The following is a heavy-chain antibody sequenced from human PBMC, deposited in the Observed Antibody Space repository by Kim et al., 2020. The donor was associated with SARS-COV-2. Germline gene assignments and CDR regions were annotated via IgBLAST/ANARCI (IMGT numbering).Heavy chain of an antibody. CDR2: INHSGST. CDR3: ARAHGDCSGGSCYREYYYYGMDV. J-gene: IGHJ6*02. CDR1: GGSFSGYY. V-gene: IGHV4-34*01. D-gene: IGHD2-15*01. Sequence: SETLSLTCAVYGGSFSGYYWSWIRQPPGKGLEWIGEINHSGSTNYNPSLKSRVTISVDTSKNQFSLKLSSVTAADTAVYYCARAHGDCSGGSCYREYYYYGMDVWGQGTTVTVSS.